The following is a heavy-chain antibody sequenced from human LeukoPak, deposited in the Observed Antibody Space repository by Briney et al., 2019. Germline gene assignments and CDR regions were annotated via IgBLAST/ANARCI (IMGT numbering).Heavy chain of an antibody. J-gene: IGHJ5*02. CDR2: MNPNNGNT. D-gene: IGHD3-10*01. Sequence: ASVKVSCKASGFTFTSYDINWVRQATGLGLEWMGWMNPNNGNTGYAQKFQGRVTMIRDTSISTAYMELRSLRTEDTAVYYCVRDGEGVAISVNYWFDPWGQGTLVTVSS. CDR1: GFTFTSYD. CDR3: VRDGEGVAISVNYWFDP. V-gene: IGHV1-8*01.